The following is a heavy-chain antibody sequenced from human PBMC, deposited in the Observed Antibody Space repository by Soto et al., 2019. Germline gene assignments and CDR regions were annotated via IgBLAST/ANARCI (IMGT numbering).Heavy chain of an antibody. CDR1: GGSISSYY. D-gene: IGHD3-3*01. Sequence: NPSETLSLTCTVSGGSISSYYWSWIRQPPGKGLEWIGYIYYSGSTNYNPSLKSRVTISVDTSKNQFSLKLSSVTAADTAVYYCARVEYDFWSGYNNWFDPWGQGTLVTVSS. CDR2: IYYSGST. V-gene: IGHV4-59*01. J-gene: IGHJ5*02. CDR3: ARVEYDFWSGYNNWFDP.